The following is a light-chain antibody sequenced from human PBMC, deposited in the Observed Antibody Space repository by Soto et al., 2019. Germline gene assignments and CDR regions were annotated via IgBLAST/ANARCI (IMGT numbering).Light chain of an antibody. Sequence: EIVLTQSPCTLSLSPGERATLSCRASQSVSSSYLAWYQQKPGQGPRLLIYGASSRATGVPDRFSGGGSGTDFTLTISRLEPEDFEVYYCQHFVKELTWTSGQGTKGDI. V-gene: IGKV3-20*01. CDR3: QHFVKELTWT. CDR2: GAS. J-gene: IGKJ1*01. CDR1: QSVSSSY.